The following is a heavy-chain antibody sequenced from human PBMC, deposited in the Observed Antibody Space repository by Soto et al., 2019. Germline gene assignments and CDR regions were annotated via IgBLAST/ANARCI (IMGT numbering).Heavy chain of an antibody. V-gene: IGHV1-69*13. CDR3: ARHDCISTSCYYYYYYSMDA. CDR1: GGTFSSYA. Sequence: GASVKVSCKASGGTFSSYAIGWVRQAPGQGLEWMGGIIPIFDTANYAQKFQGRVTITADESTSTAYMELSSLRSEDTAVYYCARHDCISTSCYYYYYYSMDAWGQGTTVTVSS. J-gene: IGHJ6*02. D-gene: IGHD2-2*01. CDR2: IIPIFDTA.